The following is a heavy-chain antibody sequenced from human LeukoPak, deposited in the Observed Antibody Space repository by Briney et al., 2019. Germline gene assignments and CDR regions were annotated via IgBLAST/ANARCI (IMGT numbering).Heavy chain of an antibody. Sequence: PGGSLRLSCAAPGFSFSIYAMTWVRQAPGKGLEWVSTFSGDRINTYYADSVKGRFTISRDNSKNTLYLQLNSLRAEDTAVYYCSKHSASDGFDVWGQGTMVTVSS. D-gene: IGHD2-15*01. J-gene: IGHJ3*01. CDR1: GFSFSIYA. CDR3: SKHSASDGFDV. V-gene: IGHV3-23*01. CDR2: FSGDRINT.